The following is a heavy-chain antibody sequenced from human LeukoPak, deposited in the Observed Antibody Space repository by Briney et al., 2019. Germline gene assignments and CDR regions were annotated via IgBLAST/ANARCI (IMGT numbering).Heavy chain of an antibody. D-gene: IGHD3-3*01. CDR2: ISYDGSNK. CDR3: ARDPAKFWSGHDY. CDR1: GFTFSSYG. Sequence: PGGSLRLSCTASGFTFSSYGMHWVRQAPGEGLEWVAVISYDGSNKYYADSVKGRFTISRDNSKNTLYVQMNSLRAEDTAVYYCARDPAKFWSGHDYWGQGTLVTVSS. V-gene: IGHV3-30*03. J-gene: IGHJ4*02.